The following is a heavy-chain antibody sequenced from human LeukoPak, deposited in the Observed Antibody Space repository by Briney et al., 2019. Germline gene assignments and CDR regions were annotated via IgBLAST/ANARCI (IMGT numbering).Heavy chain of an antibody. CDR2: INSDGSST. CDR1: GFTFSSYW. D-gene: IGHD1-1*01. J-gene: IGHJ4*02. CDR3: ARVPTWNDGVDY. V-gene: IGHV3-74*01. Sequence: GRSLRLSCAASGFTFSSYWMHWVRQAPGKGLVWVSRINSDGSSTSYADSVKGRFTISRDNAKNTLYLQMNSLRAEDTAVYYCARVPTWNDGVDYWGQGTLVTVSS.